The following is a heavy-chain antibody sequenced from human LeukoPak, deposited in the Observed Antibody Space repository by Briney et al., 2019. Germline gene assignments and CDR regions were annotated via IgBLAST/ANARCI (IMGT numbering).Heavy chain of an antibody. Sequence: SETLSLTCTVSGGSISGTSYYWCWIRQPPGKGLEWIGSIYYSGSTYYNPSLKSRVTISVDTSKNQFSLKLSSVTAADTAVYYCARVQSRLSWFDPWGQGTLVTVSP. CDR2: IYYSGST. CDR1: GGSISGTSYY. V-gene: IGHV4-39*07. J-gene: IGHJ5*02. CDR3: ARVQSRLSWFDP.